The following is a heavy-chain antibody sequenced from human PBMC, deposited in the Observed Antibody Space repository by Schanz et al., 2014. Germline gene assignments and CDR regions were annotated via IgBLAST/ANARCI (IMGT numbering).Heavy chain of an antibody. CDR1: GFTFSDYY. Sequence: QVQLVESGGGLVKPGGSLRLSCVASGFTFSDYYMSWIRQAPGKGLEWVSYISSSGSYTNYADSVKGRFTTSRDNGKKSMYLQMNSLRAEDTAVYYCARLDSSSWYPRYWGQGTLXTVSS. D-gene: IGHD6-13*01. CDR2: ISSSGSYT. V-gene: IGHV3-11*05. J-gene: IGHJ4*02. CDR3: ARLDSSSWYPRY.